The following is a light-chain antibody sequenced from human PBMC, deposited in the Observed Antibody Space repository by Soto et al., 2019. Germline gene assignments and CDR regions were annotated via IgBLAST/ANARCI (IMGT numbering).Light chain of an antibody. CDR1: QSISSY. CDR2: AAS. J-gene: IGKJ5*01. V-gene: IGKV1-39*01. CDR3: QQSYSTPT. Sequence: DIQMTQSPSSLSASVGDRVTLTCRASQSISSYLNLYQQKPGKAPKLLIYAASSLQSGVPSRFSGSGSGTDFTLTIRSLKPEDFATDYCQQSYSTPTFGQGTRLEIK.